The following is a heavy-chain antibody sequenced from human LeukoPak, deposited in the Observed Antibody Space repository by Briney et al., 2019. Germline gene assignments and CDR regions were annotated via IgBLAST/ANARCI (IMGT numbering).Heavy chain of an antibody. Sequence: GGSLRLSCAASGFTFSSYAMHWVRQPPGKGLEWVAVISYDGSNKYYADSVKGRFTISRDNAKNSLYLQMNSLRAEDTAVYYCARDYGGSSPFDYWGQGTLVTVSS. D-gene: IGHD4-23*01. CDR2: ISYDGSNK. CDR1: GFTFSSYA. J-gene: IGHJ4*02. CDR3: ARDYGGSSPFDY. V-gene: IGHV3-30*04.